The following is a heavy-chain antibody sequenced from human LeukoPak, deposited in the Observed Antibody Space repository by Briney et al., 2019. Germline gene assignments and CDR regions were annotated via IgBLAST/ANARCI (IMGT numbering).Heavy chain of an antibody. CDR1: GGSISSYY. D-gene: IGHD4-17*01. J-gene: IGHJ3*02. CDR2: IYYSGST. Sequence: PSETLSLTCTVSGGSISSYYWSWIRQPPGKGLEWIGYIYYSGSTNYNPSLNSRVTISVDTSKNQFSLKLSSVTAADTAVYYCAREPTVTNAFDIWGQGTMVTVSS. V-gene: IGHV4-59*01. CDR3: AREPTVTNAFDI.